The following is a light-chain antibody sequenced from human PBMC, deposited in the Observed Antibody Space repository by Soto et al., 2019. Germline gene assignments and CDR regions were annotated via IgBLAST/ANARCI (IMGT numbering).Light chain of an antibody. CDR1: QSISSW. CDR2: DAS. CDR3: QYLNGVPTIT. Sequence: GDGVTITCRASQSISSWLAWYQQKPGKAPKFLIYDASNLESGVPSRFSGSGSGTEFTLTISSLQPDDFATYYCQYLNGVPTITFGQGTRLEI. J-gene: IGKJ5*01. V-gene: IGKV1-5*01.